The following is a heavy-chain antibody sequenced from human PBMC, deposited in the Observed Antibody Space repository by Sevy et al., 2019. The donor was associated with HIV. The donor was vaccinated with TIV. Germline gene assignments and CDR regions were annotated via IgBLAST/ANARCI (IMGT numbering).Heavy chain of an antibody. J-gene: IGHJ4*02. CDR1: GFTFSSYS. CDR3: ARVNDYRNYLPDY. Sequence: GGSMRLSCAASGFTFSSYSMNWVSQAPGKGLEWVAVIWSDGSNKYYADSVKGRFTISRENSKRTLFLQINSLRTEDTAVYFLARVNDYRNYLPDYWGQGTLVTVSS. V-gene: IGHV3-33*08. D-gene: IGHD4-4*01. CDR2: IWSDGSNK.